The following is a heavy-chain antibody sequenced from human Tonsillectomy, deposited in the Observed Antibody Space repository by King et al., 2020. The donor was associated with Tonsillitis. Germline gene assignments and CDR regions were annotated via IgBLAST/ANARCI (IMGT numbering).Heavy chain of an antibody. V-gene: IGHV3-23*04. CDR1: GFTFSSYA. Sequence: VQLVESGGGLVQPGGSLRLSCVASGFTFSSYAMSWVRQAPGKGLEWVSAIGGSGDYTYYADSVKGRFTISRDNSKSTLYLQVNSLRAEATAVYYCAKDVGFGSTVATPRGDYWGQGTLVTVSS. D-gene: IGHD4-23*01. J-gene: IGHJ4*02. CDR3: AKDVGFGSTVATPRGDY. CDR2: IGGSGDYT.